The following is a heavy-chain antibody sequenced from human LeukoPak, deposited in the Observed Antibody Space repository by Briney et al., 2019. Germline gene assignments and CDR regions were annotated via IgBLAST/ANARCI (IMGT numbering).Heavy chain of an antibody. V-gene: IGHV4-59*01. Sequence: PSETLSLTCSVSGGSITNYYWSWIRQSPGKGLEWIGFIYNTGRTNYNPSLKSRVTISVDTSKKQFSLNLSSVTAADTAVYYCARGAYYYDSSGYNWYFDLWGRGTLVTVSS. CDR1: GGSITNYY. J-gene: IGHJ2*01. CDR2: IYNTGRT. D-gene: IGHD3-22*01. CDR3: ARGAYYYDSSGYNWYFDL.